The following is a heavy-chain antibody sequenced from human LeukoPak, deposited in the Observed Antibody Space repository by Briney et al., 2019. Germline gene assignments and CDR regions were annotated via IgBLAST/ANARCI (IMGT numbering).Heavy chain of an antibody. CDR3: ASGLY. V-gene: IGHV3-7*01. Sequence: SGGSLRLSCAASGFTFSNSWMNWVRQAPGKGLEWVANIKQDGSAKDYMDSVKGRFTISRDNAKNSLYLQMNSLRAEDTAVYYCASGLYWGQGTLVTVSS. CDR1: GFTFSNSW. CDR2: IKQDGSAK. J-gene: IGHJ4*02.